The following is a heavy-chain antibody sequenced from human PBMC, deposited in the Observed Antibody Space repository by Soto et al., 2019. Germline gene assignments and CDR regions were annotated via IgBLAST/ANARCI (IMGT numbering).Heavy chain of an antibody. CDR3: ARGRGYSYGLDP. J-gene: IGHJ5*02. V-gene: IGHV4-30-4*01. CDR2: ISYSGTT. Sequence: QVQLQESGPGLVKPSQTLSLTCTVSGDSISSNTNYWSWIRQPPGEGLEWIGFISYSGTTSYSPSLKSRVAIALDTSKNQFSRSLSSVTATDTAVYYCARGRGYSYGLDPWGQGTLVTVSS. CDR1: GDSISSNTNY. D-gene: IGHD5-18*01.